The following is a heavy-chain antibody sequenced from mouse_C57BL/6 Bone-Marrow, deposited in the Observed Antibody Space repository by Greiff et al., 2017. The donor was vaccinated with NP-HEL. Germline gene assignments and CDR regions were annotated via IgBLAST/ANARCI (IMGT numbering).Heavy chain of an antibody. Sequence: VQLQQSGAELMKPGASVKLSCTATGYTFTGSWIEWVKQRPGHGLEWIGEILPGSGSTNYTEKFKGKATFTADTSSNTAYMQRSSLTTEDSAIYYCASHRAWFAYWGQGTRVTVSA. J-gene: IGHJ3*01. CDR1: GYTFTGSW. CDR2: ILPGSGST. V-gene: IGHV1-9*01. CDR3: ASHRAWFAY.